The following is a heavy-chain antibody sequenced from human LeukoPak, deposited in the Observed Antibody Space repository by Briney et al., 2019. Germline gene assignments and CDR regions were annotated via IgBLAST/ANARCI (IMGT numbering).Heavy chain of an antibody. CDR1: GFTVSSNY. CDR2: IYSGGST. J-gene: IGHJ4*02. Sequence: PGGSLRLSCAASGFTVSSNYMSWVRQAPGKGLEWVSVIYSGGSTYYADSVKGRFTISRDNSKNTLYLQMNSLRAEDTAVYYCARVSYGSGPYSGYWGQGTLVTVSS. V-gene: IGHV3-66*01. CDR3: ARVSYGSGPYSGY. D-gene: IGHD3-10*01.